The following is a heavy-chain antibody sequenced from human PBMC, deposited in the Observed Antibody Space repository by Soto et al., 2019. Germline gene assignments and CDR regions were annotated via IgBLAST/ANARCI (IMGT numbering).Heavy chain of an antibody. CDR1: GCSIISYY. V-gene: IGHV4-59*01. D-gene: IGHD3-3*01. CDR3: ARGSDFWSGYYMDV. CDR2: IYYSGST. Sequence: SEALSLTCTVSGCSIISYYWSWVRQPPGKGLEWIGYIYYSGSTNYNPSLKSRVTISVDTSKNQFSLKLSSVTAAGTAVYYCARGSDFWSGYYMDVWGQGTTVTVSS. J-gene: IGHJ6*02.